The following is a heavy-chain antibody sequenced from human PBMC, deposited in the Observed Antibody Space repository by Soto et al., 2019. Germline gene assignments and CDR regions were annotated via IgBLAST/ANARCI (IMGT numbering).Heavy chain of an antibody. CDR1: GFTFSSYA. CDR2: ISYDGSNK. V-gene: IGHV3-30-3*01. CDR3: ARVRIAARLMTTLNYYYGMDV. D-gene: IGHD6-6*01. J-gene: IGHJ6*02. Sequence: PGGSLRLSCAASGFTFSSYAMHWVRQAPGKGLEWVAVISYDGSNKYYADSVKGRFTISRDNSKNTLYLQMNSLRAEDTAVYYCARVRIAARLMTTLNYYYGMDVWGQGTTVTVSS.